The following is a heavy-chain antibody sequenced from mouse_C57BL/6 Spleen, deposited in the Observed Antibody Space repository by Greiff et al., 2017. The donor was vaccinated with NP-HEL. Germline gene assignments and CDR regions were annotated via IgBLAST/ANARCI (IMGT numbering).Heavy chain of an antibody. J-gene: IGHJ3*01. CDR3: AAAPTRGFAY. V-gene: IGHV1-55*01. CDR2: IYPGSGST. CDR1: GYTFTSYW. Sequence: VQGVESGAELVKPGASVKMSCKASGYTFTSYWITWVKQRPGQGLEWIGDIYPGSGSTNYNEKFKSKATLTVDTSSSTAYMQLSSLTSEDSAVYYRAAAPTRGFAYWGQGNLGTVSA. D-gene: IGHD6-1*01.